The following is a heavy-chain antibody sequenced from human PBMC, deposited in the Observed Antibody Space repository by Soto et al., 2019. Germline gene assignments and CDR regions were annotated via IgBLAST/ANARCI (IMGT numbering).Heavy chain of an antibody. CDR2: MNPNSGNT. CDR1: GYTFTSYD. V-gene: IGHV1-8*01. D-gene: IGHD4-17*01. CDR3: AIRRTDYGDYYDSKDV. J-gene: IGHJ6*02. Sequence: ASVKVSCKACGYTFTSYDIHWVRQATGQGREWMGWMNPNSGNTGYAQKFQGRVTMTRNTSISTAYMELSSLRSEDTAVYYCAIRRTDYGDYYDSKDVWGRGTTVTVS.